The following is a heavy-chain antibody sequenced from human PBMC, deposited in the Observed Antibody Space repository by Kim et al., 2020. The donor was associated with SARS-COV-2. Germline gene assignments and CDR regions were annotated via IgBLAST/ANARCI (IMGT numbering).Heavy chain of an antibody. CDR3: ARTSSGSYYYGMDV. CDR1: GFTFSSYA. Sequence: GGSLRLSCAASGFTFSSYAMHWVRQAPGKGLEWVAVISYDGSNKYYADSVKGRFTISRDNSKNTLYLQMTSLRAEDTGVYYCARTSSGSYYYGMDVWGQGTTVTVSS. J-gene: IGHJ6*02. V-gene: IGHV3-30-3*01. CDR2: ISYDGSNK. D-gene: IGHD1-26*01.